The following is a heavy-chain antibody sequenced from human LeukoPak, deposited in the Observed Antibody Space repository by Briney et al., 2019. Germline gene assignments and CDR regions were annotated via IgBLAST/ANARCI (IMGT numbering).Heavy chain of an antibody. CDR1: GFTFSSYG. Sequence: GRSLRLSCAASGFTFSSYGMHWVRQAPGKGLEWVANIKQDGSEKYYVDSVKGRFTISRDNAKNSLYLQMNSLRAEDTAVYYCARDFRGYSGYDYLYYFDYWGQGTLVTVSS. J-gene: IGHJ4*02. D-gene: IGHD5-12*01. CDR3: ARDFRGYSGYDYLYYFDY. V-gene: IGHV3-7*03. CDR2: IKQDGSEK.